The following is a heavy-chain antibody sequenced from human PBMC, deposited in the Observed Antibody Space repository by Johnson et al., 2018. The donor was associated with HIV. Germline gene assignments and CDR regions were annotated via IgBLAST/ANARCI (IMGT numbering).Heavy chain of an antibody. CDR1: GFTFSSYA. CDR2: ISYDGSNK. V-gene: IGHV3-30*14. Sequence: QMQLVESGGGVVQPGRSLRLSCAASGFTFSSYAMHWVRQAPGKGLEWVAVISYDGSNKYYADSVKGRFTISRDNSKNTLYLQMNSLRAEDTAVYYCARAKYGGAFDVWGQGTMVSVSS. J-gene: IGHJ3*01. CDR3: ARAKYGGAFDV. D-gene: IGHD3-16*01.